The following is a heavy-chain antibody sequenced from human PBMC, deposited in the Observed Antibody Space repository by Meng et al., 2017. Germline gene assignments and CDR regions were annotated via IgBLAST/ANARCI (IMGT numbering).Heavy chain of an antibody. V-gene: IGHV1-18*01. CDR3: ATRGNPYLNC. CDR1: GYTLSSDG. J-gene: IGHJ4*02. CDR2: INVYSGIT. Sequence: QGQLVQSGAVVKKPGASVKVSCDTSGYTLSSDGFAWVRQTPEQGLEWLGWINVYSGITNYAQKFQGRVAMTTDTSTRTGYMELTSLTSDDTATYYCATRGNPYLNCWGQGTPVTVSS.